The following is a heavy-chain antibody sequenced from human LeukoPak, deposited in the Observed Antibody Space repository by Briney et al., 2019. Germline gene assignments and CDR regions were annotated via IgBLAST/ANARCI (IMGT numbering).Heavy chain of an antibody. D-gene: IGHD3-10*01. CDR3: AGYYYGSGSYVALDI. CDR1: GYPFASYW. Sequence: GEPLKISCQGSGYPFASYWIGWVRQMPGKGRGWMGIIYPGDSDTRYSPSFQGQVTISADKPIRTAYLQWSRLTASDTAMYYCAGYYYGSGSYVALDIWGQGTMVIVSS. V-gene: IGHV5-51*04. CDR2: IYPGDSDT. J-gene: IGHJ3*02.